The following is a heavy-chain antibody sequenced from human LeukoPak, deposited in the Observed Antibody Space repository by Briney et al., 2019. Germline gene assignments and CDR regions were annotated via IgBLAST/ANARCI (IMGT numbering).Heavy chain of an antibody. CDR2: INPSGGST. V-gene: IGHV1-46*01. Sequence: GASVRVSCKASGYTFTSYDINWVRQATGQGLEWMGIINPSGGSTSYAQKFQGRVTMTRDTSTSTVYMELSSLRSEDTAVYYCARDGTYNWNDGGYYYYYMDVWGKGTTVTVSS. CDR3: ARDGTYNWNDGGYYYYYMDV. J-gene: IGHJ6*03. D-gene: IGHD1-1*01. CDR1: GYTFTSYD.